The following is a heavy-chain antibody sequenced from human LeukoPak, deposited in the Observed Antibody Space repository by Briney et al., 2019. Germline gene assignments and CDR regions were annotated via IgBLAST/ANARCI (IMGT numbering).Heavy chain of an antibody. D-gene: IGHD6-13*01. CDR3: ARLPLHFSIAAAGGYYYYGMDV. Sequence: PSETLSLTCTVSGGSISSYYWSWIRQPPGKGLEWIGHIYYSGSTNYNPSLKSRVTISVDTSKNQFSLKLSSVTAADTAVYYCARLPLHFSIAAAGGYYYYGMDVWGQGTTVTVSS. CDR1: GGSISSYY. J-gene: IGHJ6*02. V-gene: IGHV4-59*08. CDR2: IYYSGST.